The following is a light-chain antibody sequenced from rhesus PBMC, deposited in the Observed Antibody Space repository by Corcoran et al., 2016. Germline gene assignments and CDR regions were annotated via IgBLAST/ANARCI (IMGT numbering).Light chain of an antibody. CDR2: SAP. V-gene: IGKV1-19*01. J-gene: IGKJ2*01. CDR3: QQNYDVPYS. CDR1: QDISSW. Sequence: DIQMTQSPSSLSASVGDRVTIACHASQDISSWLAWYQQKQGKAHKPLFFSAPSLQSGVPSRFSGSGFGTDFTFTISGLPPDDFSTYFCQQNYDVPYSFGRGTKVDIK.